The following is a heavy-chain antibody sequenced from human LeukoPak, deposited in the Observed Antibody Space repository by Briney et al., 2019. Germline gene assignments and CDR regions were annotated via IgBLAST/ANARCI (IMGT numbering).Heavy chain of an antibody. CDR2: IYHSEST. CDR1: GYSISSGYY. V-gene: IGHV4-38-2*01. Sequence: PSETLSLTCAVSGYSISSGYYCGWIRQPPGKGLEWIGSIYHSESTYYNPSLKSRVTISVDTSKNQFSLKLSSVTAADTAVYYCARHHEEIFGVVSWFDPWGQGTLVTVSS. CDR3: ARHHEEIFGVVSWFDP. D-gene: IGHD3-3*01. J-gene: IGHJ5*02.